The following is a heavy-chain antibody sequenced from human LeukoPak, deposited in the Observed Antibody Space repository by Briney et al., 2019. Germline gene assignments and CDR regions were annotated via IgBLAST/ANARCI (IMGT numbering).Heavy chain of an antibody. CDR2: IYHSGST. D-gene: IGHD3-3*01. CDR1: GFTFSSYA. V-gene: IGHV4-30-2*01. Sequence: LRLSCAASGFTFSSYAMSWVRQPPGKGLEWIGYIYHSGSTYYNPSLKSRVTISVDRSKNQFSLKLSSVTAADTAVYYCARVTMEWLLSFDYWGQGTLVTVSS. CDR3: ARVTMEWLLSFDY. J-gene: IGHJ4*02.